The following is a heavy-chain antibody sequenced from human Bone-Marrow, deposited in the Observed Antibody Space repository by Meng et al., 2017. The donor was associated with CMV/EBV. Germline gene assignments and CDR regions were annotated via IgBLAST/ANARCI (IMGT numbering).Heavy chain of an antibody. D-gene: IGHD1-26*01. CDR2: ISGSGGST. Sequence: GESRKMTCAASGFTFSSYAMSWVRQAPGKGREWVSAISGSGGSTYYADSVKGRFTISRDNSKDTLYLQMNSLRAEDTAVYYCAKDQMSGRYAPFRWGRGTLVTGSS. CDR1: GFTFSSYA. J-gene: IGHJ4*02. V-gene: IGHV3-23*01. CDR3: AKDQMSGRYAPFR.